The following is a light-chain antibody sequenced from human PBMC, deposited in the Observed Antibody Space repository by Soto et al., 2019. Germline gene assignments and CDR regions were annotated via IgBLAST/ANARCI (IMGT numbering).Light chain of an antibody. V-gene: IGKV3-15*01. CDR2: GAS. CDR3: QQYNIWRSIS. Sequence: EILLTQSASTLSESTGERATISCGASQSVSSNLAWYQQKPGQAPRLLIYGASTRATGIPARFSGSGSATEFTLTISSLQSEDFAVYYGQQYNIWRSISFGQGTRLEIK. CDR1: QSVSSN. J-gene: IGKJ5*01.